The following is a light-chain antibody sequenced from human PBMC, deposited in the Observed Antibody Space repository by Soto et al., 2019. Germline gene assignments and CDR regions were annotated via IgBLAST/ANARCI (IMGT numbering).Light chain of an antibody. V-gene: IGKV3-15*01. J-gene: IGKJ2*01. CDR2: GAS. CDR3: QQYNNVPPYT. CDR1: QSVSSN. Sequence: EIVMTQSPATLSVSPGERATLSCRASQSVSSNLAGYQQKPGQAPRLLIYGASTRATGIPARFSGSGSGTEFTLTISSLQSEDFAVYYCQQYNNVPPYTFGQGTKLEIK.